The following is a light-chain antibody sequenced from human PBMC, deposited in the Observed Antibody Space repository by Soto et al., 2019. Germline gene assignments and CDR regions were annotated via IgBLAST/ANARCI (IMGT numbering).Light chain of an antibody. CDR3: QQRSNWPPT. CDR1: QSVSSH. J-gene: IGKJ3*01. Sequence: EMVLTQSPATLSLFPGASAPLSGTASQSVSSHLAWYQQKPGQAPRLLIYDASNRATGIPARFSGSGSGTDFTLTISSLEPEDFAVYYCQQRSNWPPTFGPGSKVDI. CDR2: DAS. V-gene: IGKV3-11*01.